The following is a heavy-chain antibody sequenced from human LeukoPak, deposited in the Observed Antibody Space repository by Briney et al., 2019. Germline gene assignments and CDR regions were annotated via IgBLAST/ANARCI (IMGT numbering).Heavy chain of an antibody. CDR2: IYSGGST. CDR3: ARDSNSGSHRGYYYYGMDV. D-gene: IGHD3-22*01. J-gene: IGHJ6*02. CDR1: GFTVSSNY. Sequence: GGSLRLSCAASGFTVSSNYMSWVRQAPGKGVEWVSVIYSGGSTYYADSVKGRFTLSRLNSKNTLYLQMNNLRAEDTAVYYCARDSNSGSHRGYYYYGMDVWGQGTTVTVSS. V-gene: IGHV3-53*04.